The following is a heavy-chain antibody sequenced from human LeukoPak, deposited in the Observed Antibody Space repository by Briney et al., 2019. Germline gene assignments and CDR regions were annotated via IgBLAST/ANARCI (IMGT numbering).Heavy chain of an antibody. CDR1: GFTVSSNY. Sequence: GGSLRLSCAASGFTVSSNYMSWVRQAPGKGLEWVSIIYSGGSTYYADSVKGRFTISRDNSKNTLYLQMNSLRAEDTAVYYCASRKRSFHYGMDVWGQGTTVTVSS. CDR2: IYSGGST. J-gene: IGHJ6*02. D-gene: IGHD2/OR15-2a*01. CDR3: ASRKRSFHYGMDV. V-gene: IGHV3-53*01.